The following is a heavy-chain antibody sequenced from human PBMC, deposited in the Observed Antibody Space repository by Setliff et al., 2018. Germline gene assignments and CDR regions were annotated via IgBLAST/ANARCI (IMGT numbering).Heavy chain of an antibody. J-gene: IGHJ3*02. CDR2: IYPADSDT. CDR1: GYTFTNYW. V-gene: IGHV5-51*01. Sequence: PGASLKLSCKGSGYTFTNYWIAWVRQMPGKGLEYMGIIYPADSDTTYSPSFQGQVTISADKSINTAYLQWSSLKASDTAIYYCARVGPLTDDAFDIWGQGTMVTVSS. CDR3: ARVGPLTDDAFDI. D-gene: IGHD1-26*01.